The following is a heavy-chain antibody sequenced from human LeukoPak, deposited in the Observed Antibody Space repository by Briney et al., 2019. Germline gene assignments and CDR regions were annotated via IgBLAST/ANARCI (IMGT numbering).Heavy chain of an antibody. D-gene: IGHD5-18*01. V-gene: IGHV1-69*04. Sequence: SVKVSCKASGGTFNTYAITWVRQAPGQGLEWMGRIIPLLDVADSAQKFQDRVTISADRSTSTVYMELSSLRSEDTAIYYCARFPVRGYTYGSVIHHMDVWGQGTTVTVSS. CDR3: ARFPVRGYTYGSVIHHMDV. J-gene: IGHJ6*02. CDR2: IIPLLDVA. CDR1: GGTFNTYA.